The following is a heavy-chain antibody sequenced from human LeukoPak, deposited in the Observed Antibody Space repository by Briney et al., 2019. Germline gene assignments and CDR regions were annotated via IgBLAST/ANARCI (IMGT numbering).Heavy chain of an antibody. J-gene: IGHJ3*02. V-gene: IGHV1-69*06. CDR2: IIPIFGTA. D-gene: IGHD4-17*01. CDR3: ARGHGDYVAGKHAFDI. CDR1: GGTFSSYA. Sequence: SVKVSCKASGGTFSSYAISWVRQAPGQGLEWMGGIIPIFGTANYAQKFQGRVTITADKTTSTAYMELSSLRSEDTAVYYCARGHGDYVAGKHAFDIWGQGTMVTVSS.